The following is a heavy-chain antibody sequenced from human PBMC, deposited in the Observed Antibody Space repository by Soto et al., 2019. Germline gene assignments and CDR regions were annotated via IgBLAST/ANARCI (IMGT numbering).Heavy chain of an antibody. CDR1: GGSISSSSYY. V-gene: IGHV4-39*01. Sequence: QLQLQESGPGLVKPSETLSLTCTVSGGSISSSSYYWGWIRQPPGKGLEWIGSIYYSGSTYYNPSLKRRVTISVDTSKNQFSLKLSSVTAADTAVYYCARHVYSGYDFEAFDPWGQGTLVTVSS. J-gene: IGHJ5*02. CDR2: IYYSGST. D-gene: IGHD5-12*01. CDR3: ARHVYSGYDFEAFDP.